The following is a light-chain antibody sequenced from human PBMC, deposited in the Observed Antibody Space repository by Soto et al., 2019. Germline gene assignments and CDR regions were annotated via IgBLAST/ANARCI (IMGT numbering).Light chain of an antibody. CDR3: CSYVASSTWV. CDR2: GAN. Sequence: QSALTQPASVSGSPGQSITISCTGTSSDVGTYDLVSWYQHHPGKAPNLMIYGANKRPSGVSNRFSGSKSGNTASLTISGLQAEDEAHYYCCSYVASSTWVFGGGTKLTVL. J-gene: IGLJ3*02. V-gene: IGLV2-23*01. CDR1: SSDVGTYDL.